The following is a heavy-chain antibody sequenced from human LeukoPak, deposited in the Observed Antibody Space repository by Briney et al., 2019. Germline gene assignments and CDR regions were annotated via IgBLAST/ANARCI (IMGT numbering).Heavy chain of an antibody. V-gene: IGHV4-34*01. CDR2: INHSGST. Sequence: SETLSLTCAVYGGSFSGYYWSWIRQPPGKGLEWIGEINHSGSTNYNPSLKSRVTISVDTSQNQFSLNLSSVTAADTAVYYCASGFMAAGYIGGNAFDIWGQGTVVTVSS. J-gene: IGHJ3*02. CDR3: ASGFMAAGYIGGNAFDI. D-gene: IGHD6-13*01. CDR1: GGSFSGYY.